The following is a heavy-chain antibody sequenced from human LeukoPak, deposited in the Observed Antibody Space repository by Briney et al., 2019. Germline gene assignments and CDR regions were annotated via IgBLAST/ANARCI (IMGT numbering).Heavy chain of an antibody. J-gene: IGHJ4*02. D-gene: IGHD3-3*01. CDR2: ISWNSGSI. Sequence: GGSLRLSCAASGFTFDDYAMHWVRQAPGKGLEWVSGISWNSGSIGYADSVKGRFTISRDNAKNSLYLQMNSLRAEDTALYYCAKGITIFGVVIGLLGYWGQGTLVTVSS. CDR3: AKGITIFGVVIGLLGY. V-gene: IGHV3-9*01. CDR1: GFTFDDYA.